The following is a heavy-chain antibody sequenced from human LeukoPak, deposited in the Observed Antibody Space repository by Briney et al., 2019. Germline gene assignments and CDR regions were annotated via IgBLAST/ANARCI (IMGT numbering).Heavy chain of an antibody. CDR3: ARGNYYYYYMDV. CDR1: GGSISSYY. Sequence: SETLSLTCTVSGGSISSYYWSWIRQPPGKGLEWIGYIYYSGSTNYNPSLKSRVTISVDTSKNQFSLKLSSVTAADTAVYYCARGNYYYYYMDVWGKGTTVTVSS. V-gene: IGHV4-59*01. J-gene: IGHJ6*03. CDR2: IYYSGST.